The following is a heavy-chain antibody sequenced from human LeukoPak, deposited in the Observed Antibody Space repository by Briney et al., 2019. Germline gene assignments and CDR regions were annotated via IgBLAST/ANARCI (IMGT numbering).Heavy chain of an antibody. V-gene: IGHV3-74*01. CDR3: VSFYETY. Sequence: GGSLRLSCAASGNYWMHWVRQAPGKGLVWVSHINSDGSWTSYEDSVKGRFTISKDNAKNTVYLQMNSLRAEDTAVYYCVSFYETYWGRGTLVTVSS. J-gene: IGHJ4*02. CDR2: INSDGSWT. D-gene: IGHD2/OR15-2a*01. CDR1: GNYW.